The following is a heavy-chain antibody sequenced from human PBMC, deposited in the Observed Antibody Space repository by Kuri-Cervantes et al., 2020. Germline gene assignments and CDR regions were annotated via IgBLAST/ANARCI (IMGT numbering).Heavy chain of an antibody. Sequence: GGSLRLSCAASGFTFSSFWMHWVRLAPGKGLVRVSRIKTDGTSTAYADSVKGRFTISRDNAKNTLYLQMNSLRAEDTAVYYCAKEESNWNSPYYYYYYMDVWGKGTTVTVSS. CDR2: IKTDGTST. CDR3: AKEESNWNSPYYYYYYMDV. J-gene: IGHJ6*03. D-gene: IGHD1-1*01. V-gene: IGHV3-74*01. CDR1: GFTFSSFW.